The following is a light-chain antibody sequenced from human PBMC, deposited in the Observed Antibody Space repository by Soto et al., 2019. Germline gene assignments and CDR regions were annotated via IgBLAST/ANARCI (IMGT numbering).Light chain of an antibody. V-gene: IGKV3-11*02. CDR2: DAS. CDR3: QQRSNWQLT. J-gene: IGKJ4*01. Sequence: EIVWTQSQATLSLSPGERATLSCSASQSVSSYLAWYQQKPGQAPRLLIYDASNRATGIPARSSGSGSRRDFTLTISSQEPEDFTVYYCQQRSNWQLTFGGGTKVEIK. CDR1: QSVSSY.